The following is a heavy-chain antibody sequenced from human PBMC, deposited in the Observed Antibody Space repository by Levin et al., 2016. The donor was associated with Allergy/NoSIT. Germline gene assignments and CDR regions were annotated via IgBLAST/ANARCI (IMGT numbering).Heavy chain of an antibody. CDR2: IWYDGSNK. CDR3: AANYDSSGYYYYY. Sequence: WIRQPPGKGLEWVAVIWYDGSNKYYADSVKGRFTISRDNSKNTLYLQMNSLRAEDTAVYYCAANYDSSGYYYYYWGQGTLVTVSS. J-gene: IGHJ4*02. D-gene: IGHD3-22*01. V-gene: IGHV3-33*01.